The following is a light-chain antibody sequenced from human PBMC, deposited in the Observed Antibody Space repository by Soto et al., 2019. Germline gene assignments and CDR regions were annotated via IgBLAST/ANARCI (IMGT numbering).Light chain of an antibody. J-gene: IGKJ1*01. CDR3: QHYNSYSDA. CDR1: QTTSSW. CDR2: KAS. Sequence: DIQMTQSPSTLSGSVGDRVTITCRASQTTSSWLAWYQQKPGKAPKLLIYKASTLKSGVPSRFSGSGSGTEFTLTISSLQPDDFATYYCQHYNSYSDAFGQVIKVDI. V-gene: IGKV1-5*03.